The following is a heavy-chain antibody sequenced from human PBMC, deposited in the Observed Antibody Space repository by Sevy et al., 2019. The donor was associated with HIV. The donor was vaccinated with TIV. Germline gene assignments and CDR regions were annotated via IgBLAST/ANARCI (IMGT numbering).Heavy chain of an antibody. CDR3: ARGSRGTFGS. CDR1: GFTFTSDY. Sequence: GGSLRLSCAASGFTFTSDYMHWVRQPPGKGLVWVSHINTDGKIIRYADSVKGRFTTSRHNAKNTLYLQMNSLRAEDTAVYYCARGSRGTFGSWGQGTLVTVSS. V-gene: IGHV3-74*01. J-gene: IGHJ4*02. D-gene: IGHD1-26*01. CDR2: INTDGKII.